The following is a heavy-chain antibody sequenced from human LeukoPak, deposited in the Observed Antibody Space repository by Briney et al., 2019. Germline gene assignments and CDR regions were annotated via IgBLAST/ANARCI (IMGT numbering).Heavy chain of an antibody. J-gene: IGHJ4*02. CDR1: GGTFSSYA. Sequence: SVKVSCKASGGTFSSYAISWVRQAPGQGLEWMGGIIPILGTANYAQKFQGRVTITADESTSTAYMELSSLRSEDTAVYYCAIRSPHSSGWLYYFDYWGQGTLVTVSS. CDR2: IIPILGTA. D-gene: IGHD6-19*01. CDR3: AIRSPHSSGWLYYFDY. V-gene: IGHV1-69*13.